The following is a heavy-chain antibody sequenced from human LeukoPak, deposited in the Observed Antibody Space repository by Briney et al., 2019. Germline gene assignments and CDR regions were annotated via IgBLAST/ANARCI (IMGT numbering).Heavy chain of an antibody. D-gene: IGHD3-22*01. CDR3: ARGFYYESGVFPDFQTFDS. J-gene: IGHJ4*02. V-gene: IGHV1-18*01. CDR2: ISPYNGNT. CDR1: GYTFTSYG. Sequence: ASAKVSCKTSGYTFTSYGISWVRQAPGQGPEWVGWISPYNGNTKYARKFQDRVTMTTDTSTSTAYMELRSLRSDDTAVYFCARGFYYESGVFPDFQTFDSWGQGTLVTVSS.